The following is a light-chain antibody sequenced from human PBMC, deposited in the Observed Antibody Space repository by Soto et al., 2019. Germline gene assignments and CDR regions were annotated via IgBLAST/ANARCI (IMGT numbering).Light chain of an antibody. V-gene: IGLV2-14*01. CDR2: EVS. CDR1: STDIGTYYH. J-gene: IGLJ1*01. Sequence: QSVLTQHASVSGSPGQSISISCTGTSTDIGTYYHVSWYRQHPGKVPQLIIYEVSNRPSGLSNRFSGSKYGNAGSLTISGLQAEDDADYYCCSYATGSALVFGTATKATV. CDR3: CSYATGSALV.